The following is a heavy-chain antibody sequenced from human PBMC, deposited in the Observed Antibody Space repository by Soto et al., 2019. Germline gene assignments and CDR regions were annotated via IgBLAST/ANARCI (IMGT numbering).Heavy chain of an antibody. Sequence: PGGSLRLSCAASGFTFSNAWMNWVRQAPGKGQEWVGRIKSKTDGGTTDYAAPVKGRFTISRDDSKNTLHQQMNSLKTKDMAVYYFTVAGSVVPAAMPYYYYGMDVWGQGTTVTVSS. CDR2: IKSKTDGGTT. CDR3: TVAGSVVPAAMPYYYYGMDV. D-gene: IGHD2-2*01. J-gene: IGHJ6*02. CDR1: GFTFSNAW. V-gene: IGHV3-15*07.